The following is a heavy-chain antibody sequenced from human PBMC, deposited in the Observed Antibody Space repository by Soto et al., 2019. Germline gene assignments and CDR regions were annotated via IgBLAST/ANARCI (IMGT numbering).Heavy chain of an antibody. J-gene: IGHJ5*02. Sequence: GASVKVSCKASGGTFSSYAISWVRQAPGQGLEWMGGIIPIFGTANYAQKFQGRVTITADESTSTAYMELSSLRSEDTAVYYCAYSSGWYRWFDPWGQGTLVTVSS. CDR2: IIPIFGTA. CDR1: GGTFSSYA. D-gene: IGHD6-19*01. V-gene: IGHV1-69*13. CDR3: AYSSGWYRWFDP.